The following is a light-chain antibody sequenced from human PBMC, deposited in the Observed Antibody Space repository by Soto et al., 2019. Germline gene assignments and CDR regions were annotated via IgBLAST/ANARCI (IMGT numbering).Light chain of an antibody. CDR1: SSNIGTNT. CDR3: AAWDDSLNAVL. V-gene: IGLV1-44*01. J-gene: IGLJ2*01. CDR2: NNN. Sequence: QAVVTQPPSASGTPGQRVTISCSGSSSNIGTNTVNWYQHLPGTAPKRLIYNNNQRPSGVPDRFSGSKSGTSASLAISGLQSEDEADYYCAAWDDSLNAVLFGGGTKLTVL.